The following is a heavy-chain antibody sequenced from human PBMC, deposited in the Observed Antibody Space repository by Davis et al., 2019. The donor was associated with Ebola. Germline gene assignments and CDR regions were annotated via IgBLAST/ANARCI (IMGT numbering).Heavy chain of an antibody. J-gene: IGHJ4*02. V-gene: IGHV4-39*01. CDR2: IYYSGST. D-gene: IGHD3-22*01. CDR1: GGSISSSSYY. Sequence: SETLSLTCTVSGGSISSSSYYWGWIRQPPGKGLEWIGSIYYSGSTYYNPSLKSRVTISVDTSKNQFSLKLSSVTAADTAVYYCAVIVVVIGYWGQGTLVTVSS. CDR3: AVIVVVIGY.